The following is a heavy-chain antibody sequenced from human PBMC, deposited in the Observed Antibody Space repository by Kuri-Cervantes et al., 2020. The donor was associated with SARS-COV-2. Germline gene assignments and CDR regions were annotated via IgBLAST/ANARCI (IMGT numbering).Heavy chain of an antibody. J-gene: IGHJ6*02. V-gene: IGHV4-34*01. D-gene: IGHD4-17*01. CDR1: GGSFSGDY. CDR2: INHSGST. Sequence: ESLKISCAVYGGSFSGDYWSWIRQPPGKGLEWIGEINHSGSTNYNPSLKSRVTISVDTSKNQFSLKLSSVTAADTAVYYCARGITDYGDYGYYYGMDVWGQGTLVTVSS. CDR3: ARGITDYGDYGYYYGMDV.